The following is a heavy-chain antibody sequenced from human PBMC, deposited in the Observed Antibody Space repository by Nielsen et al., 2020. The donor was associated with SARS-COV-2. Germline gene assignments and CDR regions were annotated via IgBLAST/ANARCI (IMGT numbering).Heavy chain of an antibody. Sequence: SVKVSCKGSGGIFNTYSISWVRQAPGQGLEWMGRIVPPLGTTNYAQKFPDRLTITADYMELSGLISEDTAVYYCARDSGFDYWGQGTLITVSS. CDR2: IVPPLGTT. CDR3: ARDSGFDY. V-gene: IGHV1-69*08. CDR1: GGIFNTYS. D-gene: IGHD6-25*01. J-gene: IGHJ4*02.